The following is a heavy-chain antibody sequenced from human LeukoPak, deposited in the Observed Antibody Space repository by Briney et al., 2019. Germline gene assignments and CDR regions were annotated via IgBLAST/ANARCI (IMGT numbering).Heavy chain of an antibody. CDR3: AKRGADSGGNSALVHFDF. V-gene: IGHV3-23*01. CDR2: ISGGGGST. Sequence: GGSLRLSCATSGLIFSSYGMHWVRQAPGKGLEWVSAISGGGGSTYYADSVKGRFTISRDNSKNTLYLQMNSLRAEDTAVYHCAKRGADSGGNSALVHFDFWGQGTLVTVSS. CDR1: GLIFSSYG. J-gene: IGHJ4*02. D-gene: IGHD4-23*01.